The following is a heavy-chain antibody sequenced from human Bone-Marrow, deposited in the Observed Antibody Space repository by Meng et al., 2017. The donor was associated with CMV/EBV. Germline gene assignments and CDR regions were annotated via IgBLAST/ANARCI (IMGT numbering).Heavy chain of an antibody. J-gene: IGHJ3*02. Sequence: SVKVSCKASGGTFSSYAISWVRQAPGQGLEWMGGIIPILGIANYAQKFQGGVTITADKSTSTAYMELSSLRSEDTAVYYCARSVCSSTSCYPPMWAFDIWGQGTMVTVSS. CDR1: GGTFSSYA. CDR2: IIPILGIA. D-gene: IGHD2-2*01. V-gene: IGHV1-69*10. CDR3: ARSVCSSTSCYPPMWAFDI.